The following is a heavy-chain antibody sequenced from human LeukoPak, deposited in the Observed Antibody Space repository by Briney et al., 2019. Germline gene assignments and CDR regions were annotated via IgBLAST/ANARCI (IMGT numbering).Heavy chain of an antibody. CDR3: ASTTTIAVAGNFDY. D-gene: IGHD6-19*01. J-gene: IGHJ4*02. CDR1: GGTFSSYA. V-gene: IGHV1-69*13. CDR2: IIPIFGTA. Sequence: LVKVSCKASGGTFSSYAISWVRQAPGQGLEWMGGIIPIFGTANYAQKFQGRVTITADESTSTAYMELSSLRSEDTAVYYCASTTTIAVAGNFDYWGQGTLVTVSS.